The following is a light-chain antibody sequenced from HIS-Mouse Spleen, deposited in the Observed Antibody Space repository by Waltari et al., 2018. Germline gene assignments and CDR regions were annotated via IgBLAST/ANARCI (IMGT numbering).Light chain of an antibody. Sequence: HSALTQPASVSGSPGQSITISCTGTSRDVVGYNYVSWYQPHPGKAPKLMIYEVSNRPSGVSNRFSGSKSGNTASLTISGLQAEDEADYYCSSYTSSSTVVFGGGTKLTVL. CDR2: EVS. V-gene: IGLV2-14*01. J-gene: IGLJ2*01. CDR3: SSYTSSSTVV. CDR1: SRDVVGYNY.